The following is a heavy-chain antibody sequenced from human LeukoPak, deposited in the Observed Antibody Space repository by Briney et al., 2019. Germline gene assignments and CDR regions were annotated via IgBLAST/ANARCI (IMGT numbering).Heavy chain of an antibody. V-gene: IGHV4-34*01. CDR2: INHSGST. D-gene: IGHD2/OR15-2a*01. CDR1: GGSFGGYY. J-gene: IGHJ6*03. CDR3: ARGFRYMDV. Sequence: PSETLSLTCAVYGGSFGGYYWSWIRQPPGKGLEWIGEINHSGSTNYNPSLKSRVTISVDTSKNQFSLKLSSVTAADTAVYYCARGFRYMDVWGKGTTVTVS.